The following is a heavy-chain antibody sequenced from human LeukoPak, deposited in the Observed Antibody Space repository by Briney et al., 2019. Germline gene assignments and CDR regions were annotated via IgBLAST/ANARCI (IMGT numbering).Heavy chain of an antibody. D-gene: IGHD5-12*01. CDR2: IYHSGST. V-gene: IGHV4-38-2*02. CDR3: ARAAGGSGYDWAYFDY. Sequence: PSETLSLTCTVSGYSISSGYYWGWLRQPPGKGLEWVGNIYHSGSTYNNPSLKSRVTISVDTSKNQFSLKLSSVTAADTAVYYCARAAGGSGYDWAYFDYWGQGTLVTVSS. J-gene: IGHJ4*02. CDR1: GYSISSGYY.